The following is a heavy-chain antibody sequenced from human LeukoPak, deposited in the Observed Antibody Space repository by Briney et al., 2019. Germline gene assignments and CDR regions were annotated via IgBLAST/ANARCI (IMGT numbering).Heavy chain of an antibody. V-gene: IGHV4-39*07. CDR1: GDSINKSPYY. J-gene: IGHJ6*03. D-gene: IGHD3-3*01. Sequence: SETLSLTCNVSGDSINKSPYYWAWVRQPPGEGLEWIAAVYYSGSTYYNPSLKGRVTISVDTSKNQFFLSLTSVTAADAAVYFCARDPPYDHHIDVWGKGTTVTVSS. CDR3: ARDPPYDHHIDV. CDR2: VYYSGST.